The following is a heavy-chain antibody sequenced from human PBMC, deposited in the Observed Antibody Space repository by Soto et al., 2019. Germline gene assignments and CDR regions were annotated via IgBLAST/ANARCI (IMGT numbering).Heavy chain of an antibody. Sequence: PGGSLRLSCAASGFTFSNYWMHWVRQTPGKGLVWVSRINSDGSSTSYADSVKGRFTISRDNAKNTLYLQMNSLRAEDTAVYYCARDPPRFVWGSYRPAWGQGTLVTVSS. CDR2: INSDGSST. D-gene: IGHD3-16*02. CDR1: GFTFSNYW. V-gene: IGHV3-74*01. J-gene: IGHJ1*01. CDR3: ARDPPRFVWGSYRPA.